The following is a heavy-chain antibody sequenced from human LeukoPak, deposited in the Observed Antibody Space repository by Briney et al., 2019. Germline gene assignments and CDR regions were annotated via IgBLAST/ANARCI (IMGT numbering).Heavy chain of an antibody. J-gene: IGHJ4*02. CDR2: ITSSSTTI. CDR1: GFTFSSYS. Sequence: GGSLRLSCAASGFTFSSYSMNWVRQAPGKGLEWLSYITSSSTTIYYADSVKGRFTISRDNAKNSLNLQMNSLRAEDTAVYYCARDVTRGGDPNCWGQGTLVTVSS. CDR3: ARDVTRGGDPNC. D-gene: IGHD3-16*01. V-gene: IGHV3-48*01.